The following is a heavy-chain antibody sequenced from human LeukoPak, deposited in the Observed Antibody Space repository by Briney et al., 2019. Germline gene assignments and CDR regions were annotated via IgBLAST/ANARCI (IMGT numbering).Heavy chain of an antibody. V-gene: IGHV1-18*01. CDR1: GYTFTSYG. CDR2: ISAYNGNT. J-gene: IGHJ4*02. Sequence: ASVKVSCKASGYTFTSYGISWVRQAPGQGLEWMGWISAYNGNTNYAQKLQGRVTMTTDTSTSTAYMELRSLRSDDTAVYYCARLSSRRFPPTYSFDRRNYFDYWGQGTLVTVSS. CDR3: ARLSSRRFPPTYSFDRRNYFDY. D-gene: IGHD3-22*01.